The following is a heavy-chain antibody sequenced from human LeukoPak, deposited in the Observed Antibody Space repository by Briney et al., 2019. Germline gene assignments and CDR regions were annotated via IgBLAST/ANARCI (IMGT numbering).Heavy chain of an antibody. CDR1: GFTFSSYG. CDR3: ARVGSDELKRLDP. J-gene: IGHJ5*02. Sequence: GGSLRLSCAASGFTFSSYGMSWVRQAPGKGLEWVSGINWNGGSTGYADSVKGRFTISRDNAKNSLYLQMNSLRAEDTALYYCARVGSDELKRLDPWGQGTLVTVSS. CDR2: INWNGGST. D-gene: IGHD1-7*01. V-gene: IGHV3-20*04.